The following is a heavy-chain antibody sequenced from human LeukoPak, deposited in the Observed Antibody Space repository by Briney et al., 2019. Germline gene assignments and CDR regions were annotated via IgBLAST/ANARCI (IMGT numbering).Heavy chain of an antibody. CDR3: AIRKSGNAIDY. V-gene: IGHV3-66*01. Sequence: GGSLRLSCAASGFAFSSNYMSWDRQAPGKGLEWVAVIYSGGSTNYSDSVKGRFTISRDNSKNTLYLLMNSLRAEDTAVYYCAIRKSGNAIDYWGQGTLVTVSS. CDR2: IYSGGST. J-gene: IGHJ4*02. CDR1: GFAFSSNY. D-gene: IGHD5-12*01.